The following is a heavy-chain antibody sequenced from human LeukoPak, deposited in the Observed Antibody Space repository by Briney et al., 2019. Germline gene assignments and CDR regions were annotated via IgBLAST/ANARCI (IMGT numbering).Heavy chain of an antibody. CDR2: FDPEDGET. J-gene: IGHJ3*02. CDR1: GYTLTELS. Sequence: ASVKVSCKVSGYTLTELSMHWVRQAPGKGLEWMGGFDPEDGETIYAQKFQGRVTMTEDTSTDTAYMELSSLRSEDTAVYYCATNYDSSGYSDLDIWGQGTMVTVSP. V-gene: IGHV1-24*01. D-gene: IGHD3-22*01. CDR3: ATNYDSSGYSDLDI.